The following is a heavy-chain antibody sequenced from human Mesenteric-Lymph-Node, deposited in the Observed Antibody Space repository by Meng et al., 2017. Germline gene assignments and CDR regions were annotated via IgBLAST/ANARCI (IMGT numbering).Heavy chain of an antibody. CDR3: ARDETAYSSGWSLYYYYGMDV. Sequence: GESLKISCAASGFTFSSYSMNWVRQAPGKGLEWVSSISSSSSYIYYADSVKGRFTISRDNAKNSLYLQMNSLRAEDTAVYYCARDETAYSSGWSLYYYYGMDVWGQGTTVTVSS. D-gene: IGHD6-19*01. J-gene: IGHJ6*02. CDR2: ISSSSSYI. CDR1: GFTFSSYS. V-gene: IGHV3-21*01.